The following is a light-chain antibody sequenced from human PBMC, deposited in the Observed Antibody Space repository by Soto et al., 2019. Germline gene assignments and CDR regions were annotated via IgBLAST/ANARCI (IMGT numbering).Light chain of an antibody. J-gene: IGKJ1*01. CDR2: CAS. Sequence: DIVLTQSPDSVAVSLGETATINCKSSQSVLFSINQKNYLAWYHKKPGQPPKLLIYCASIRESGVPTRFSGSGSGTNFSLTISSLQDEDAAVYYGQQYYTTPPTFGLGTKVEVK. V-gene: IGKV4-1*01. CDR3: QQYYTTPPT. CDR1: QSVLFSINQKNY.